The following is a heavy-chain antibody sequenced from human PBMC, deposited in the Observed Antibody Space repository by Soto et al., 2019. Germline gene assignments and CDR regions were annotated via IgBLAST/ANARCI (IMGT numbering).Heavy chain of an antibody. V-gene: IGHV1-69*01. CDR2: IIPIFGTA. Sequence: QEQLVQSGAEVKKPGSSVKVSCKASGGTFSSYAISWVRQAPGQGLEWMGGIIPIFGTANYAQKFQGRVTITADESTSSAYMELSSRRSEDTAVYYCASASVTRNYYYYGMDVWGQGTTVTVSS. J-gene: IGHJ6*02. CDR3: ASASVTRNYYYYGMDV. CDR1: GGTFSSYA. D-gene: IGHD2-21*02.